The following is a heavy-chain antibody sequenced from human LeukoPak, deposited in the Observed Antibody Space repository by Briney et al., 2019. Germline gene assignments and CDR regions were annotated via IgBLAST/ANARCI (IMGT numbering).Heavy chain of an antibody. J-gene: IGHJ1*01. V-gene: IGHV7-4-1*02. CDR3: ARDYTLTVGTTTYFQH. D-gene: IGHD1-26*01. CDR1: GYIFDIYA. CDR2: ISTNTGNP. Sequence: GASVKVSCKASGYIFDIYALIWVRQAPGQGLELMGWISTNTGNPTYAQGFTGRFVFSLDTSVSTAYLQISSLKAEDTAVYYCARDYTLTVGTTTYFQHWGQGTLVTVSS.